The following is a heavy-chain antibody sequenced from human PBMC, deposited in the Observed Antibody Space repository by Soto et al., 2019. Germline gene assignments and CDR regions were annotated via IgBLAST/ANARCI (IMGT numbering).Heavy chain of an antibody. J-gene: IGHJ4*02. D-gene: IGHD6-19*01. CDR3: ARGSGDGEWRVLDY. CDR1: GGTFSSYT. V-gene: IGHV1-69*02. Sequence: QVQLVQSGAEVKKPGSSVKVSCKASGGTFSSYTISWVRQAPGQGLEWMGRIIPILGIANYAQKFQGRVTITADTSTSTAYMELSSLRSEDTAVYYCARGSGDGEWRVLDYWGQGTLVTVSS. CDR2: IIPILGIA.